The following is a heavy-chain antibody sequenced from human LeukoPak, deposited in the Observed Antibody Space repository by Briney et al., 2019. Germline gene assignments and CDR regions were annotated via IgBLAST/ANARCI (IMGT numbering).Heavy chain of an antibody. CDR3: ARDPDDSSGYFG. CDR1: GGTFSSYA. D-gene: IGHD3-22*01. J-gene: IGHJ4*02. V-gene: IGHV1-69*05. Sequence: SVKVSCKASGGTFSSYAISWVRQAPGQGLEWMGRIIPIFGTANYAQKFQGRVTITTDESTSTAYMELSSLRSEETAVYYCARDPDDSSGYFGWGQGTLVTVSS. CDR2: IIPIFGTA.